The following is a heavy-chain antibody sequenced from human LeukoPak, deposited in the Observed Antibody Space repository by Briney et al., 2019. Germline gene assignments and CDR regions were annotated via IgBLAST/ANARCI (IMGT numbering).Heavy chain of an antibody. J-gene: IGHJ4*02. CDR2: INPNSGFT. V-gene: IGHV1-2*06. CDR3: ARLADCSSSSCRPFDY. CDR1: GYTFTGYY. D-gene: IGHD2-2*01. Sequence: ASVKVSCKASGYTFTGYYMHWVRQAPGQGLEWMGRINPNSGFTNYAQKFQGRVTMTRDTSISTAYMELSRLRSDDTAVYYCARLADCSSSSCRPFDYWGQGTLVTVSS.